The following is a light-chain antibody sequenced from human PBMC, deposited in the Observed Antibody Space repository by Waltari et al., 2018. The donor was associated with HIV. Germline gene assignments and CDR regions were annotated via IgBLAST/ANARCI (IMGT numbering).Light chain of an antibody. CDR1: SSNLANNY. V-gene: IGLV1-51*01. J-gene: IGLJ2*01. Sequence: QSVLTQPPAVSAAPGPTVTISCSGSSSNLANNYVSWYQQLPGTAPKLLIYDNNRRSSGIPDRFSGSKSGTSAPLAIAGLQTGDEADYYCGTWDTSLSAGVFGGGTKVTVL. CDR3: GTWDTSLSAGV. CDR2: DNN.